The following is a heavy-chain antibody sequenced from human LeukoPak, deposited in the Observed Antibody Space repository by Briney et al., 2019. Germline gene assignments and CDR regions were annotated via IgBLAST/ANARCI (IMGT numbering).Heavy chain of an antibody. CDR3: VKDLYYYDSSGLDY. Sequence: GRSLRLSCAASGFTFSSYGMHWVRQAPGKGLEWVAVISYDGSNKYYADSVKGRFTISRDNSKNTLYLQMNSLRAEDTAVYYCVKDLYYYDSSGLDYWGQGTLVTVSS. CDR1: GFTFSSYG. CDR2: ISYDGSNK. V-gene: IGHV3-30*18. J-gene: IGHJ4*02. D-gene: IGHD3-22*01.